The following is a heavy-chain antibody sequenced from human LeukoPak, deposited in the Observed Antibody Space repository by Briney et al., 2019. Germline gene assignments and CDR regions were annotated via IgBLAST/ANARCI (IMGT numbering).Heavy chain of an antibody. J-gene: IGHJ4*02. D-gene: IGHD1-26*01. CDR1: GYTFTSYG. CDR3: ASYSGSLDY. Sequence: ASVKVSCKASGYTFTSYGISWVRQAPGQGLEWMGWISAYNGNTNYAQKLQGRVTMTTDTSTSTAYVELRSLRSEDTAVYYCASYSGSLDYWGQGTLVTVSS. V-gene: IGHV1-18*01. CDR2: ISAYNGNT.